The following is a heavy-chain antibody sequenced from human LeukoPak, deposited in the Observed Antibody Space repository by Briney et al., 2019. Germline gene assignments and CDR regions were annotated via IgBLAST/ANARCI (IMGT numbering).Heavy chain of an antibody. D-gene: IGHD6-19*01. CDR3: AKGSYSSGWYESDY. CDR2: ISGSAGST. Sequence: GGSLRLSGAASGFTFSSCAMTWVRQAPGKGLEWVSGISGSAGSTYYADSVKGRFTISRDNSTNTLCLQMNSLRAEDTAVYYCAKGSYSSGWYESDYWGQGTLVTVSS. V-gene: IGHV3-23*01. J-gene: IGHJ4*02. CDR1: GFTFSSCA.